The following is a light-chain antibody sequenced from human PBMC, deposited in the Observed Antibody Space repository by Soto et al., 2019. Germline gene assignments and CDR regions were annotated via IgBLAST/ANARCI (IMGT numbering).Light chain of an antibody. CDR2: TVS. CDR3: QQDNSFHLT. CDR1: QGIISW. J-gene: IGKJ4*01. V-gene: IGKV1-12*01. Sequence: DIQMTQSPSSVSASVGDRVTITCRASQGIISWLAWYQQKPGKAPKLLIYTVSSLQSGVPSRFSGRRSVKDFTLTISSLHPEYFATYYCQQDNSFHLTFGGGTKVEIK.